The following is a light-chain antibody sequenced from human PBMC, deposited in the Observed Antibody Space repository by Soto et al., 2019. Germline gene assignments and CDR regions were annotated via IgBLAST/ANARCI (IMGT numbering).Light chain of an antibody. CDR2: DVS. CDR3: CSYAGSYTYV. J-gene: IGLJ1*01. V-gene: IGLV2-11*01. Sequence: QSVLTQPRSVSGSPGQSVTISCTGTSSDVGGYNYVSWYQQHPGKAPKLMIYDVSKRPSGFPDRFSGSKSGNTASLTISGLQDEDEADYYCCSYAGSYTYVFGTGTKVTVL. CDR1: SSDVGGYNY.